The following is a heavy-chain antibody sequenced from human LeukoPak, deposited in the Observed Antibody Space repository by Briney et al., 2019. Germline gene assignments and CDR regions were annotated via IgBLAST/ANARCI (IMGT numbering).Heavy chain of an antibody. D-gene: IGHD6-13*01. Sequence: PSETLSLTCAVYGGSFSGYYWSWIRQPPGKGLEWIREINHSGSTNYNPSLKSRVTISVDTSKNQFSLKLSSVTAADTAVYYCASSGSSWYGMDVWGKGTTVTVSS. CDR2: INHSGST. J-gene: IGHJ6*04. CDR3: ASSGSSWYGMDV. CDR1: GGSFSGYY. V-gene: IGHV4-34*01.